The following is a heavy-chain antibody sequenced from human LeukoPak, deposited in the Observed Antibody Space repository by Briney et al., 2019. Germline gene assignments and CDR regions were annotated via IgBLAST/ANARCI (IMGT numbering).Heavy chain of an antibody. CDR3: ARDFRSEYYYDSSGYLADAFDI. CDR2: IYHSGST. J-gene: IGHJ3*02. Sequence: PSETLSLTCTVSGYSISSGYYWGWIRQPPGKGLEWIGSIYHSGSTYYNPSLKSRVTISVDTSKNQFSLKLSSVTAADTAVYYCARDFRSEYYYDSSGYLADAFDIWGQGTMVTVSS. CDR1: GYSISSGYY. D-gene: IGHD3-22*01. V-gene: IGHV4-38-2*02.